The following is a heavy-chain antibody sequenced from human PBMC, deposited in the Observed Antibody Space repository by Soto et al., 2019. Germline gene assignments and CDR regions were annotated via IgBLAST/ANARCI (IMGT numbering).Heavy chain of an antibody. V-gene: IGHV3-30*18. CDR3: AKDLLFGVVIPKAFDY. CDR1: GFTFSSYG. J-gene: IGHJ4*02. Sequence: GGSLRLSCAASGFTFSSYGMHWVRQAPGKGLEWVAVISYDGSNKYYADSVKGRFTISRDNSKNTLYLQMNSLRAEDTAVYYCAKDLLFGVVIPKAFDYWGQGTLVTVSS. CDR2: ISYDGSNK. D-gene: IGHD3-3*01.